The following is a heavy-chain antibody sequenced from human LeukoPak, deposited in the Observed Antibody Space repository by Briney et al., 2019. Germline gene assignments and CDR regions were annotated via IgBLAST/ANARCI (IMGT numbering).Heavy chain of an antibody. CDR2: IYYSGST. D-gene: IGHD3-3*01. V-gene: IGHV4-39*07. Sequence: PSETLSLTCTVSGGSISNSSSYWGWIRQPPGKGLEWIGSIYYSGSTNYNPSLKSRVTISVDTSKNQFSLKLSSVTAADTAVYYCARVEISRFLEWGTDYWGQGTLVTVSS. J-gene: IGHJ4*02. CDR3: ARVEISRFLEWGTDY. CDR1: GGSISNSSSY.